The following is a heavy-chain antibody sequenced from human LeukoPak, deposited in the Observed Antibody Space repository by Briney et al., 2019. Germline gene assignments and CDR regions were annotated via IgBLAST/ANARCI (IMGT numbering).Heavy chain of an antibody. J-gene: IGHJ4*02. Sequence: GGSLRLSCAASGFTFSTYSMNWVRQAPGKRPEWVSSISSSSTYIYYTDSVKGRFTISRDNAKRSLYLQMNSLRAEDTAVYYCARDLDPYSSSWLGYWGQGTLVTVSS. V-gene: IGHV3-21*01. CDR1: GFTFSTYS. D-gene: IGHD6-6*01. CDR2: ISSSSTYI. CDR3: ARDLDPYSSSWLGY.